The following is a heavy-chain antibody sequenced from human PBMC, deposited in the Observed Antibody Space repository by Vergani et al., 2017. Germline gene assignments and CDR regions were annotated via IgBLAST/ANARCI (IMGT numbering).Heavy chain of an antibody. J-gene: IGHJ4*02. V-gene: IGHV1-2*02. CDR2: INPKNGLT. CDR1: GGTFSNHV. Sequence: QVQLVQSGAEVKKPGSSVKVSCKSSGGTFSNHVLAWVRQAPGQGLAWMGGINPKNGLTKYAQRFQGRVSLTRDTSITTAFMELSSLRSDDTAMYYCTSFPTETSEYYDSTGYYHRFFEKWGQGTLVTVSS. D-gene: IGHD3-16*01. CDR3: TSFPTETSEYYDSTGYYHRFFEK.